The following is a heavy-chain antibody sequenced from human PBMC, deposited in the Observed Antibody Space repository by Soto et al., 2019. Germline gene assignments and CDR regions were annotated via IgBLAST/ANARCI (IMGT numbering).Heavy chain of an antibody. V-gene: IGHV3-23*01. J-gene: IGHJ1*01. CDR3: AKGVPGIAVAGTGYFQH. Sequence: GGSLRLSCAASGFTFSSYAMSWVRQIPGKVLEWVSGISGSGDSTYYADSVKGRFTISRDNSKNTLYLQMNSLRAEDTAVYYCAKGVPGIAVAGTGYFQHWGQGTLVTVSS. CDR1: GFTFSSYA. D-gene: IGHD6-19*01. CDR2: ISGSGDST.